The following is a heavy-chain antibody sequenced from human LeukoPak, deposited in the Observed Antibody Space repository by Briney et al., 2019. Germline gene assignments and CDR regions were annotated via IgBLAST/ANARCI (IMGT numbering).Heavy chain of an antibody. V-gene: IGHV4-59*01. J-gene: IGHJ4*02. CDR3: ARTGGDSSGPWCFDY. CDR1: GGSISSYY. Sequence: SETLSLTCTVSGGSISSYYWSWIRQPPGKGLEWIGHIYYSGSTNYNPSLKSRVTISVDTSKNQFSLKLSSVTAADTAVYYCARTGGDSSGPWCFDYWGQGTLVTVSS. CDR2: IYYSGST. D-gene: IGHD6-19*01.